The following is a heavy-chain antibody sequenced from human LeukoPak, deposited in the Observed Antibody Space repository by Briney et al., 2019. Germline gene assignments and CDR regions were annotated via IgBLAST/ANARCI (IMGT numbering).Heavy chain of an antibody. Sequence: ASVTVSCKASGYTFTSYYMHWVRQAPGQGLEWMGIINPSGGSTSYAQKFQGRVTMTRDTSTSTVYMELSSLRSEDTAVYYCASAYYGDYVYWGQGTLVTISS. CDR1: GYTFTSYY. J-gene: IGHJ4*02. CDR2: INPSGGST. V-gene: IGHV1-46*01. CDR3: ASAYYGDYVY. D-gene: IGHD4-17*01.